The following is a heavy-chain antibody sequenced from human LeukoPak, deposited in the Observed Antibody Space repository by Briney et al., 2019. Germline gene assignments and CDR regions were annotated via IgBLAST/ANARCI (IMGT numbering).Heavy chain of an antibody. CDR2: LNWNSDSI. CDR3: VRATGYDARRYARQI. CDR1: GFIFDEYS. Sequence: GGSLRLSCAASGFIFDEYSMHWVRQAPGEGRECDSVLNWNSDSIGYADSVKGRFPISRESAKSSLFLQMDSLRGEDTASYYCVRATGYDARRYARQIWGQGTIVTVSP. J-gene: IGHJ3*02. V-gene: IGHV3-9*01. D-gene: IGHD5-12*01.